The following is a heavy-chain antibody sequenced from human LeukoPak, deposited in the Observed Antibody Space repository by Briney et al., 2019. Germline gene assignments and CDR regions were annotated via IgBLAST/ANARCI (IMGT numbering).Heavy chain of an antibody. D-gene: IGHD2-2*01. CDR3: ARRGTTGFDP. CDR1: GFTFNGYW. V-gene: IGHV3-74*01. Sequence: GGSLRLSCAASGFTFNGYWMHWVRQAPGKGLVWVSRIKTDGSSTSYADSVKGRFTISRDNAKNTLYLQMNSLRAEDTTVYYCARRGTTGFDPWGQGTLVTVSS. CDR2: IKTDGSST. J-gene: IGHJ5*02.